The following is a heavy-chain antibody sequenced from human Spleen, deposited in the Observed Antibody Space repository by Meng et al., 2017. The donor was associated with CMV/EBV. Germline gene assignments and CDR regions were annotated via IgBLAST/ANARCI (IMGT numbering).Heavy chain of an antibody. V-gene: IGHV3-21*04. CDR2: ISSTSFI. J-gene: IGHJ4*02. CDR3: ARAVGLATGRDFDS. CDR1: GFTFSSYS. Sequence: GGSLRLSCAASGFTFSSYSMNWVRQAPGKGLEWVSCISSTSFIYYADSVKGRFTISRDDAKNSLYLQMNSLRVEDTAVYYCARAVGLATGRDFDSWGQGTLVTVSS. D-gene: IGHD3-10*01.